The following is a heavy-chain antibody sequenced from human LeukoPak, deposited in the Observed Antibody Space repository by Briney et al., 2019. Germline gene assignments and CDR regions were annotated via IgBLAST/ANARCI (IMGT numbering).Heavy chain of an antibody. D-gene: IGHD4-17*01. J-gene: IGHJ4*02. CDR3: ARHGTTVTTSI. V-gene: IGHV3-73*01. CDR1: GFTFSSYG. CDR2: IRSRVNAYAT. Sequence: PGRSLRLSCAASGFTFSSYGMHWVRQASGKRLEWVGRIRSRVNAYATSYAASVKGRFTISRDDSKNTAYLGMNSLKTEDTAVYYCARHGTTVTTSIWGQGTLVTVSS.